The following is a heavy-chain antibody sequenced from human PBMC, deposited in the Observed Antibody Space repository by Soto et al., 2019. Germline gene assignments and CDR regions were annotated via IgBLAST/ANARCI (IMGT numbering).Heavy chain of an antibody. V-gene: IGHV3-30-3*01. Sequence: GGSLRLSCAASGFTFSSYAMHWVRQAPGKGLEWVAVISYDGSNKYYAAPVKGRFTISRDDSKNTLYLQMNSLKTEDTAVYYCTTGRYNWNSDYWGQGTLVTVSS. CDR2: ISYDGSNK. CDR1: GFTFSSYA. CDR3: TTGRYNWNSDY. J-gene: IGHJ4*02. D-gene: IGHD1-20*01.